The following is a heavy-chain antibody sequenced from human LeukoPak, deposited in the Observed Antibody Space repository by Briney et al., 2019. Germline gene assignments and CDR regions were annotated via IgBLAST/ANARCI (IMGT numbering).Heavy chain of an antibody. D-gene: IGHD4-23*01. CDR2: IYYSGST. CDR3: ARLGDYGGNGDAFDI. Sequence: SETLSLTCTVSGVSISSSSYYWGWIRQPPGKGLEWIGNIYYSGSTYYNPSLKSRVTISVDTSKNQFSLILSSVSAADTAVYYCARLGDYGGNGDAFDIWGQGTMVTVSS. J-gene: IGHJ3*02. CDR1: GVSISSSSYY. V-gene: IGHV4-39*01.